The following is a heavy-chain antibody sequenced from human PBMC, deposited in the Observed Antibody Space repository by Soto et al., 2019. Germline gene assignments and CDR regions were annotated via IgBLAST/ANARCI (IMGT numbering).Heavy chain of an antibody. CDR1: GFTFSDAW. J-gene: IGHJ5*02. V-gene: IGHV3-15*01. CDR3: SWSDYHYLGS. Sequence: EVQVVESGGGLVKPGGSLRLSCATSGFTFSDAWMGWVRQAPGKGLEWVGRIKSRGSGGTTDYAAPVKGRFTISRDDSKRTVYLQMNSLEIEDTAVYYCSWSDYHYLGSWGQGTLVTVSS. CDR2: IKSRGSGGTT. D-gene: IGHD3-22*01.